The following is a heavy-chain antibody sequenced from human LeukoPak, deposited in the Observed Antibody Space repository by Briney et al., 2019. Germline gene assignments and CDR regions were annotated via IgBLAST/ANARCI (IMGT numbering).Heavy chain of an antibody. D-gene: IGHD6-19*01. CDR2: ISNTGST. Sequence: PSGTLSLTCAVSGGSISSGSYWWGWIRQPPGKGLEWISSISNTGSTYYNPSLKSRVIISVDMSKNQFSLQLSSVTAADTAVYYCARHVEVYSSGLYYWGQGTLVTVSS. V-gene: IGHV4-39*01. CDR3: ARHVEVYSSGLYY. CDR1: GGSISSGSYW. J-gene: IGHJ4*02.